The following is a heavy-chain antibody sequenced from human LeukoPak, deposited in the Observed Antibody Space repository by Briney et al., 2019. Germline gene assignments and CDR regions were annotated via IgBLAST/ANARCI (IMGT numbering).Heavy chain of an antibody. D-gene: IGHD2-15*01. J-gene: IGHJ4*02. CDR2: ISSSSSYI. CDR3: ARRYCSGGSCYCDY. V-gene: IGHV3-21*01. Sequence: GGSLRLSCAASGFTFSSYSMNWVRQAPGKGLEWVSSISSSSSYIYYADPVKGRFTISRDNAKNSLYLHMNSLRAEDTAVYYCARRYCSGGSCYCDYWGQGTLVTVSS. CDR1: GFTFSSYS.